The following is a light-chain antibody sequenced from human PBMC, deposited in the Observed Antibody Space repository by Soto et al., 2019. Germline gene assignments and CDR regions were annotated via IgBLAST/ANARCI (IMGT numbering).Light chain of an antibody. CDR2: EGF. J-gene: IGLJ1*01. Sequence: QSALTQPASVSGSPGQSITLSCTGTSNDVGTYNLVSWYQQHPGKAPKLIIFEGFKRPSGVSNRFSGSKFGNTASLTISGLQAEDEADYYCSSYAGSTTYVFGTGTKVTV. CDR1: SNDVGTYNL. CDR3: SSYAGSTTYV. V-gene: IGLV2-23*01.